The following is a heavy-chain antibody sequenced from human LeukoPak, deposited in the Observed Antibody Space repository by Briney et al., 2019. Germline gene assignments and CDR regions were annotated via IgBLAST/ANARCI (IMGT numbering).Heavy chain of an antibody. CDR3: AKDYYYDSSGLDY. CDR2: ISYDGSNK. D-gene: IGHD3-22*01. J-gene: IGHJ4*02. Sequence: GSLRLSCAASGFTFSSYGMHWVRQAPGKGLEWVAVISYDGSNKYYADSVKGRFTISRDNSKNTLYLQMNSLRAEDTAVYYCAKDYYYDSSGLDYWGQGTLVTVSS. V-gene: IGHV3-30*18. CDR1: GFTFSSYG.